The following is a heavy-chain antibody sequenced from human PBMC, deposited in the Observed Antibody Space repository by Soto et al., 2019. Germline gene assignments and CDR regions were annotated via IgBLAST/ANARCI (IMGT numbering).Heavy chain of an antibody. CDR1: GGSISSYY. D-gene: IGHD3-22*01. Sequence: SETLSLTCTVSGGSISSYYWSWIRQPPGKGLEWIGYIYYSGSTNYNPSLKSRVTISVDTSKNQFSLKLSSVTAADTAVYYCARDLYYYDSSGYVPWGQGTLVTVSS. V-gene: IGHV4-59*01. J-gene: IGHJ5*02. CDR2: IYYSGST. CDR3: ARDLYYYDSSGYVP.